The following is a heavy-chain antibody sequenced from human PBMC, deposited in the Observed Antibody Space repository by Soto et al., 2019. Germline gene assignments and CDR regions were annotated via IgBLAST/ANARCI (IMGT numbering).Heavy chain of an antibody. CDR1: GFTFSSYN. J-gene: IGHJ4*02. Sequence: EVQLVESGGGLVQPGGSLRLSCAASGFTFSSYNMNWVRQAPGKGLEWVSYISSSSSTIYYADSVKGRFTISRDNAKNSLYLQMNSLRAEDTAVYYCARKEYDYIWGSSEAIDYWGQGTLVTVSS. D-gene: IGHD3-16*01. V-gene: IGHV3-48*01. CDR2: ISSSSSTI. CDR3: ARKEYDYIWGSSEAIDY.